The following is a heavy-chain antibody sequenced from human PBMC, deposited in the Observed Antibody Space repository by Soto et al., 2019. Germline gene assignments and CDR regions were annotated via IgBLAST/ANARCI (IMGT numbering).Heavy chain of an antibody. V-gene: IGHV3-23*01. CDR3: TKRIYNTQQSDGYAMDI. CDR1: GFTFSSYD. J-gene: IGHJ6*01. CDR2: ISSSGVST. D-gene: IGHD2-15*01. Sequence: EVQLLESGGGLVQPGGSLRLSCAPSGFTFSSYDMSWVRQAPGKGLEWVSSISSSGVSTYYADSVKGRFAISRDNSKNTLYLQMNILRAEDTAIYYCTKRIYNTQQSDGYAMDIWGQGTTLTVSS.